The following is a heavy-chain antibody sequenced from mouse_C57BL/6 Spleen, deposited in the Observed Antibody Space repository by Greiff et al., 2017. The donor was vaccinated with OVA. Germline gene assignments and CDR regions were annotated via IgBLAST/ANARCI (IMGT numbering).Heavy chain of an antibody. CDR1: GFSFNTYA. D-gene: IGHD2-5*01. V-gene: IGHV10-1*01. J-gene: IGHJ2*01. CDR2: IRSKSNNYAT. Sequence: GGGLVQPKGSLKLSCAASGFSFNTYAMNWVRQAPGKGLEWVARIRSKSNNYATYYADSVKDRFTISRDDSESMLYLQMNNLKTEDTAMYYCVRGYYSNYVFDYWGQGTTLTVSS. CDR3: VRGYYSNYVFDY.